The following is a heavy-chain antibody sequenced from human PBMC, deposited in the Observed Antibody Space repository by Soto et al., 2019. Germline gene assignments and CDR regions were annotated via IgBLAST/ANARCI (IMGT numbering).Heavy chain of an antibody. D-gene: IGHD6-13*01. CDR1: GQTFTNLD. Sequence: ASVKVSCKASGQTFTNLDINWVRQATGQGLGWMGWMNPHSDTGYAQKFQGRLTFTRDTSTSTVFMELSSLTSDDTAIYYCARYEIAAAFTSWGQGTPVTVSS. CDR3: ARYEIAAAFTS. V-gene: IGHV1-8*01. CDR2: MNPHSDT. J-gene: IGHJ5*02.